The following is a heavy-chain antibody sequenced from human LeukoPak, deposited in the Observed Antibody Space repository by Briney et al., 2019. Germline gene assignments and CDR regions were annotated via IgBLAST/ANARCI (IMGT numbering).Heavy chain of an antibody. CDR1: GGSISSRSYY. Sequence: AETLSLTCSVSGGSISSRSYYWGWILQPPGKGLVWSGEINHNGSINYIPSLQRRVTISVDPSKKQFSLKLNSGTSGDTAVFYCTRGKPETVFDPWGQGTLVTVSS. CDR2: INHNGSI. V-gene: IGHV4-39*07. J-gene: IGHJ5*02. D-gene: IGHD2-21*02. CDR3: TRGKPETVFDP.